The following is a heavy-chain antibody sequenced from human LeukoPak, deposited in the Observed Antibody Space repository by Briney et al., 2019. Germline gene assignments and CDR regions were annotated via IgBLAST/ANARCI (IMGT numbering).Heavy chain of an antibody. CDR3: AKHPGDFTGIVNYYYMDL. V-gene: IGHV3-30*18. J-gene: IGHJ6*03. Sequence: GGSLRLSCAASGFTFNSYGMHWVRQAPGKGLEWVAIISFDESNKYYADSVKGRFTIPRDNSENTLFLQMTSLRAEDTAVYYCAKHPGDFTGIVNYYYMDLWGKGTTVTVSS. CDR2: ISFDESNK. CDR1: GFTFNSYG. D-gene: IGHD1-26*01.